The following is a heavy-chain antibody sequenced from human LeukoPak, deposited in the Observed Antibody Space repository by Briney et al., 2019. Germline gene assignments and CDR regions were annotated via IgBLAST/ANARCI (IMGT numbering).Heavy chain of an antibody. CDR2: ISYSSSTT. J-gene: IGHJ4*02. Sequence: GGSLRLSCAASGFTFSDYYMSWIRQAPGKGLEWLSYISYSSSTTHYADSVKGRFTISRDNAKNSLYLQMNSLRAEDTAVYYCARGVLPITIFGVVTNFDYWGQGTLVTVSS. D-gene: IGHD3-3*01. CDR1: GFTFSDYY. CDR3: ARGVLPITIFGVVTNFDY. V-gene: IGHV3-11*04.